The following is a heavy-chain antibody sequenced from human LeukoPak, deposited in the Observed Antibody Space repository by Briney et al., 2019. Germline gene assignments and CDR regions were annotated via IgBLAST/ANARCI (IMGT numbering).Heavy chain of an antibody. V-gene: IGHV4-39*01. D-gene: IGHD4-11*01. J-gene: IGHJ4*02. CDR3: ARVSYRRFDY. CDR1: GGSISSGDYH. CDR2: FSPSGST. Sequence: PSETLSLTCTVSGGSISSGDYHWAWIRQPPGKGLEWTGSFSPSGSTYYNPSLKSRVTISADTSKNQFSLRLSSVTAADTAAHYCARVSYRRFDYWGQGNLVTVSS.